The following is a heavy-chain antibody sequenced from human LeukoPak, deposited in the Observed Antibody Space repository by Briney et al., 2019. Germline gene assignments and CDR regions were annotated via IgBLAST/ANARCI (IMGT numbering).Heavy chain of an antibody. CDR1: GGSISSGGYY. CDR3: ARVCSSTSCSRGDAFDI. Sequence: SETLSLTCTVSGGSISSGGYYWSWIRQPPGKGLEWIGYIYHSGRTYYNPSLKSRVTISVDTSKNQFSLKLSSVTAADTAVYYCARVCSSTSCSRGDAFDIWGQGTMVTVSS. CDR2: IYHSGRT. D-gene: IGHD2-2*01. J-gene: IGHJ3*02. V-gene: IGHV4-30-2*05.